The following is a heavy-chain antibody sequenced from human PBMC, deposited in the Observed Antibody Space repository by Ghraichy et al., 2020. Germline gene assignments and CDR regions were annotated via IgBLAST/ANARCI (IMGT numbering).Heavy chain of an antibody. CDR2: INPNSGGT. V-gene: IGHV1-2*04. Sequence: ASVKVSCKASGYTFTGYYMHWVRQAPGQGLEWMGWINPNSGGTNYAQKFQGWVTMTRDTSISTAYMELSRLRSDDTAVYYCARDKFSAPDHYYYGMDVWGQGTTVTVSS. J-gene: IGHJ6*02. CDR1: GYTFTGYY. CDR3: ARDKFSAPDHYYYGMDV. D-gene: IGHD6-6*01.